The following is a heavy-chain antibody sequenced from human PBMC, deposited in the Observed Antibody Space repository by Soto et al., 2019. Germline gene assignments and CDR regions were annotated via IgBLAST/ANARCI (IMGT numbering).Heavy chain of an antibody. CDR1: GFTVSSNY. CDR2: IYRGGTT. V-gene: IGHV3-66*01. Sequence: GGSLRLSCAASGFTVSSNYMSCDRQAPGKGLEWVSVIYRGGTTYYADSVKGRFSMFRDNSNNTLYLQMNSLRAEDTAVYYCAREMAGHDAFDIWGQGTMVTVSS. J-gene: IGHJ3*02. CDR3: AREMAGHDAFDI. D-gene: IGHD2-8*01.